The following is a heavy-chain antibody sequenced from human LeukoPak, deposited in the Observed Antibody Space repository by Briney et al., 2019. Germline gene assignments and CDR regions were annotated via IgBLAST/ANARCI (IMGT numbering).Heavy chain of an antibody. Sequence: GGSLRLSCAASGFTFSTYGMYWVRQAPGKGLEWVAFIRYDGSNEYYPDSVKGRFTISRDNSKNTLYLQMDSLRAEDTAVYYCAKGGRSYYDSSAFDYWGQGTLVTVSS. D-gene: IGHD3-22*01. CDR2: IRYDGSNE. V-gene: IGHV3-30*02. CDR3: AKGGRSYYDSSAFDY. CDR1: GFTFSTYG. J-gene: IGHJ4*02.